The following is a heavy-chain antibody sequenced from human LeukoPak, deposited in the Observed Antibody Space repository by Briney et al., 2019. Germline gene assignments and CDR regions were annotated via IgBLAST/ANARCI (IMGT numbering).Heavy chain of an antibody. V-gene: IGHV1-2*02. Sequence: ASVTVSCKASGYTFTGYYMHWVRQAPGQGLEWMGWINPNRGGTNYAQKFQGRVTMTRDTSISTAYMELSRLRSDDTAVYYCAREWVVVVPAANHYYYYYMDVWGKGTTVTVSS. J-gene: IGHJ6*03. CDR2: INPNRGGT. CDR3: AREWVVVVPAANHYYYYYMDV. D-gene: IGHD2-2*01. CDR1: GYTFTGYY.